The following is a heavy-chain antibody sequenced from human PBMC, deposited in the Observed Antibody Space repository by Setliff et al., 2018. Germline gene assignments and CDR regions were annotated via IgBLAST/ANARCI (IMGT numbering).Heavy chain of an antibody. J-gene: IGHJ4*02. Sequence: ASVKVSCKASGYTFTGYYLHWVRQAPGQGLEWMGIIDPSADYTNYAQKFQGRVTMTKDTSTTTVYMELSSLRSEDPAVYYCARAPLESGYYYGQGHYFDNWGQGTLVTVSS. V-gene: IGHV1-46*01. CDR3: ARAPLESGYYYGQGHYFDN. CDR2: IDPSADYT. CDR1: GYTFTGYY. D-gene: IGHD5-18*01.